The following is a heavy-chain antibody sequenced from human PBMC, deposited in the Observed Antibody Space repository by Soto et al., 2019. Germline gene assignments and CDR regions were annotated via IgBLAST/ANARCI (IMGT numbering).Heavy chain of an antibody. Sequence: GGSLRLSCAASGFTFSSYGMHWVRQAPGKGLEWVAVIWYDGSNKYYADSVKGRFTISRDNSKNTLYLQMNSLRAEDTAVYYCARGSLTTDRDRRDRISTLPPTIDYWGQGTLVTVSS. CDR1: GFTFSSYG. CDR3: ARGSLTTDRDRRDRISTLPPTIDY. V-gene: IGHV3-33*01. J-gene: IGHJ4*02. CDR2: IWYDGSNK. D-gene: IGHD3-3*02.